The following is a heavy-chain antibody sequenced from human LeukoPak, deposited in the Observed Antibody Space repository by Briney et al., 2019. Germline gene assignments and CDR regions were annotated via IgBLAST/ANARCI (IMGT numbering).Heavy chain of an antibody. Sequence: SETLSLTCTVSGGSISSSSYYWGWIRQPPGKGLEWIGSIYYSGSTYYNPSLKSRVTISVDTSKNQFSLKLSSVTAADTAVYYCASGSYKDPIDYWGQGTLVTVSS. CDR1: GGSISSSSYY. D-gene: IGHD1-26*01. CDR3: ASGSYKDPIDY. V-gene: IGHV4-39*01. CDR2: IYYSGST. J-gene: IGHJ4*02.